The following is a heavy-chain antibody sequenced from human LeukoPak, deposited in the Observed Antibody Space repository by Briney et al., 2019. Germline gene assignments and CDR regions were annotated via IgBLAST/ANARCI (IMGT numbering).Heavy chain of an antibody. CDR1: GVAISDYF. J-gene: IGHJ4*02. Sequence: PSETLSLTCSVSGVAISDYFWSWIRQPAGRDLEWIGRISTTGSTYFNPSLQSRVRMSVDSSKTHFSLRLSSVTAADTAVYYCARSPSTIGWNWGYYFDFWGQGHLVTDSS. CDR3: ARSPSTIGWNWGYYFDF. CDR2: ISTTGST. V-gene: IGHV4-4*07. D-gene: IGHD1-7*01.